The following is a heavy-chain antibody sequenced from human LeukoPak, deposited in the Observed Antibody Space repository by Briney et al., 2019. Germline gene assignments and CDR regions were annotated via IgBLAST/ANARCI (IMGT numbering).Heavy chain of an antibody. J-gene: IGHJ1*01. Sequence: GGSLRLSCAASGFTFSVYAMSWVRQPPGKRLEWVSAISGSGGGTYYADSVKGRFTISRDNSKSTLYLQMNSLRAEDTAVYYCAKAGVATAMILGDEYFQHWGQGTLVTVSS. V-gene: IGHV3-23*01. CDR1: GFTFSVYA. D-gene: IGHD5-18*01. CDR2: ISGSGGGT. CDR3: AKAGVATAMILGDEYFQH.